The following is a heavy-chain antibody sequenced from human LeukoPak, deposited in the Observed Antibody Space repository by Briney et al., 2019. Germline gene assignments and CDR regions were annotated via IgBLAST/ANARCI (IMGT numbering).Heavy chain of an antibody. CDR2: INHSGST. V-gene: IGHV4-34*01. J-gene: IGHJ4*02. CDR3: ARDQLGMIFYFDY. Sequence: TSETLSLTCAVYGGSFSGYYWSWIRQPPGKGLEWIGEINHSGSTNYNPSLKSRVTISEDTSKNQFSLKLSSVTAADTAVYYCARDQLGMIFYFDYWGQGTLVTVSS. D-gene: IGHD7-27*01. CDR1: GGSFSGYY.